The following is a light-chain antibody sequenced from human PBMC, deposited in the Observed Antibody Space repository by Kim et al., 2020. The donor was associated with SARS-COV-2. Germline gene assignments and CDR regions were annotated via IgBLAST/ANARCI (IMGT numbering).Light chain of an antibody. CDR3: QQYNNWPPRT. Sequence: VSPGERATLSGRASQSVSSNLAWYQQKPGQAPRLLIYGASTRATGIPARFSGSGSGTEFTLTISSLQSEDCAVYYCQQYNNWPPRTFGQGTKLEI. CDR2: GAS. J-gene: IGKJ2*01. V-gene: IGKV3-15*01. CDR1: QSVSSN.